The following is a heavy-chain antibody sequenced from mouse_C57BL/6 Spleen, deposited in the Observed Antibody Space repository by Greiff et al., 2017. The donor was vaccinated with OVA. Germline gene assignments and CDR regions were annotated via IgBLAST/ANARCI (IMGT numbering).Heavy chain of an antibody. V-gene: IGHV1-80*01. CDR1: GYAFSSYW. CDR2: IYPGDGDT. Sequence: VQRVESGAELVKPGASVKISCKASGYAFSSYWMNWVKQRPGKGLEWIGQIYPGDGDTNYNGKFKGKATLTADKSSSTAYMQLSSLTSEDSAVYFCARRELGAAAYWGQGTLVTVSA. D-gene: IGHD4-1*01. J-gene: IGHJ3*01. CDR3: ARRELGAAAY.